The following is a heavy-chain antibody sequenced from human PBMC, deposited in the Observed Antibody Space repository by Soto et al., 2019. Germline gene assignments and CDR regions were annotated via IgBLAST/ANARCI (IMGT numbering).Heavy chain of an antibody. D-gene: IGHD3-3*01. V-gene: IGHV3-48*03. CDR3: ARGPNESITIFGVVTAYYFVY. CDR2: ISSSGSTI. Sequence: RRLSCAASGFTFSSYEMNWVRQAPGKGLEWVSYISSSGSTIYYADSVKGRFTISRDNAKNSLYLQMNSLRAEDTAVYYCARGPNESITIFGVVTAYYFVYWGQGTLVTVYS. J-gene: IGHJ4*02. CDR1: GFTFSSYE.